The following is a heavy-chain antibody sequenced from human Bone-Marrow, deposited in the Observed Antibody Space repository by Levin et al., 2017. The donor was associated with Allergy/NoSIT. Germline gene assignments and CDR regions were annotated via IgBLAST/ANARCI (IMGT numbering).Heavy chain of an antibody. CDR1: GFTFSNAY. D-gene: IGHD4-17*01. J-gene: IGHJ4*02. CDR3: TSRIRTTSDY. Sequence: PGGSLRLSCAASGFTFSNAYMNWVRQAPGQGLEWVGRVITKSEGETTDYAAPVKGRFTISRDDSKNTVYLQMNSLKTEDTAVYYCTSRIRTTSDYWGQGTLVTVSS. V-gene: IGHV3-15*07. CDR2: VITKSEGETT.